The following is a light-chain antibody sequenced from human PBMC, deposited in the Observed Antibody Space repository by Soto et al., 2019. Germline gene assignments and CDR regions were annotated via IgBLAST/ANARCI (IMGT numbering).Light chain of an antibody. Sequence: DRVTMTFRASQSIGRWVAWYQHKPRKAPKLLIFDASSLKSAVPSRFSGSGSGTEFALTISSLQPDDFATCYCQLYNTRCPVGTSGQGTKVDIK. CDR2: DAS. CDR3: QLYNTRCPVGT. J-gene: IGKJ1*01. CDR1: QSIGRW. V-gene: IGKV1-5*01.